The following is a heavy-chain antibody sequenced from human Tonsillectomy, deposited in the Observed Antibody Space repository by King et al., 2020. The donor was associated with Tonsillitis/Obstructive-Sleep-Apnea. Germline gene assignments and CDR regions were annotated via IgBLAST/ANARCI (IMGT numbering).Heavy chain of an antibody. V-gene: IGHV1-18*01. CDR2: ISAYNGHT. Sequence: QLVQSGAEVKKPGASVKVSCKASGYTFTNYGISWVRQAPGQGLEWMGWISAYNGHTNSAQKLQGRVTMTTDTSTSTAFMELRSLRSDDTAVYYCARACKRHYDDRSACCTFDYWGQGTLVTVSS. J-gene: IGHJ4*02. CDR3: ARACKRHYDDRSACCTFDY. D-gene: IGHD3-22*01. CDR1: GYTFTNYG.